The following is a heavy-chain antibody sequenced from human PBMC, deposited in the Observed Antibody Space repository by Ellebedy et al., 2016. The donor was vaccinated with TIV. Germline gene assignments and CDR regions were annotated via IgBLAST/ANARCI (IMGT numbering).Heavy chain of an antibody. J-gene: IGHJ4*02. V-gene: IGHV3-7*03. CDR2: IKEDGSLK. D-gene: IGHD1-1*01. CDR3: ARYGNLGY. Sequence: GGSLRLSCAASGFTFSVNWMSWVRQAPGKGLELVAKIKEDGSLKFYVDAVKGRFAISRDNAKNSLYLQMNSLRAEDTAVYYCARYGNLGYWGQGTLVTVSS. CDR1: GFTFSVNW.